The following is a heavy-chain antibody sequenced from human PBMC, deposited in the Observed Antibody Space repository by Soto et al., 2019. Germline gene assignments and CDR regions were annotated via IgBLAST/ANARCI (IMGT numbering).Heavy chain of an antibody. J-gene: IGHJ6*02. CDR2: INHSGST. CDR1: GGSFSGDY. D-gene: IGHD1-1*01. V-gene: IGHV4-34*01. CDR3: ARVNPHTGTKARYYYYYYGMDV. Sequence: SETLSLTCTVYGGSFSGDYWSWIRQPPGNGLEWIGEINHSGSTNYSPSLKSRGTISVDTSKNQFSLKLSTVTAADTDVYYCARVNPHTGTKARYYYYYYGMDVWGQGTTGTVSS.